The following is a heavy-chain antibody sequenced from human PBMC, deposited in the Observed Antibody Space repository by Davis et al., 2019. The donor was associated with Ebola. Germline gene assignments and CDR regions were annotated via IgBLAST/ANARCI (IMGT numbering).Heavy chain of an antibody. CDR2: IYYSGST. CDR3: ARDVCGGDCYYYYYGMDV. Sequence: PSETLSLTCTVSGGSISSGGYYWSWIRQHPGKGLEWIGYIYYSGSTYYNPSLKSRVTISVDTSKNQFSLKLSSVTAADTAVYYCARDVCGGDCYYYYYGMDVWGQGTTVTVSS. V-gene: IGHV4-31*03. D-gene: IGHD2-21*02. J-gene: IGHJ6*02. CDR1: GGSISSGGYY.